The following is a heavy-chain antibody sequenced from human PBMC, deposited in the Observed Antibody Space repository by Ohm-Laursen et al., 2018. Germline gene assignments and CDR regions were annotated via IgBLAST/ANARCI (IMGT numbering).Heavy chain of an antibody. V-gene: IGHV3-48*01. CDR2: VSGSGYTK. CDR3: AREQFDYNVPLPRGGMDV. D-gene: IGHD4/OR15-4a*01. CDR1: GFTFNIYS. Sequence: SLRLSCAASGFTFNIYSMNWVRQAPGKGLEWVSHVSGSGYTKYYGDSVKGRFTISRDNAENSLYLQMSSLRADDTAVYYCAREQFDYNVPLPRGGMDVWGQGTTVTVSS. J-gene: IGHJ6*02.